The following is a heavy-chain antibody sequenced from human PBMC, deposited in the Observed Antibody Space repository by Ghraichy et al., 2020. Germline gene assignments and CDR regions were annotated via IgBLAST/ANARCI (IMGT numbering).Heavy chain of an antibody. V-gene: IGHV3-7*01. CDR2: VNQDGNEK. CDR1: GFTFRNYW. D-gene: IGHD4-17*01. J-gene: IGHJ4*02. CDR3: ARDDGDDLPTTFYY. Sequence: GGSLRLSCAASGFTFRNYWMTWVRQAPGKGLEWVANVNQDGNEKYYVDSVEGRFTISRDNAKNALSLQMDSLRAEDTAIYYCARDDGDDLPTTFYYWGQGTPVTVSS.